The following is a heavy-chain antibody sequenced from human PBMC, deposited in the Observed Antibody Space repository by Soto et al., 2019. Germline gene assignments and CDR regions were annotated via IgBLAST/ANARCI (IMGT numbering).Heavy chain of an antibody. CDR3: ARAEDFDWFGGRVLGYYYYYYGMDV. CDR1: GFTFSSYS. V-gene: IGHV3-48*02. Sequence: GGSLRLSCAASGFTFSSYSMNWVRQAPGKGLEWVSYISSSSSTIYYADSVKGRFTISRDNAKNSLYLQMNSLRDEDTAVYYCARAEDFDWFGGRVLGYYYYYYGMDVWGQGTTVTVSS. CDR2: ISSSSSTI. J-gene: IGHJ6*02. D-gene: IGHD3-9*01.